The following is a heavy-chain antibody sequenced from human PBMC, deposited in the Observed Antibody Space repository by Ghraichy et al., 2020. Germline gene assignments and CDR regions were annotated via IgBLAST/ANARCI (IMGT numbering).Heavy chain of an antibody. D-gene: IGHD6-19*01. J-gene: IGHJ5*02. Sequence: SETLSLTCAVSGVSISSTSYYWGWIRQPPGKGLEWIASVYYSGSAYYNPSLKSRVTISADTSKNQFSLRLSSVTATDTAVYFCTKLSEQGLGGWFDPWGQGTLVTVSS. CDR1: GVSISSTSYY. CDR2: VYYSGSA. V-gene: IGHV4-39*01. CDR3: TKLSEQGLGGWFDP.